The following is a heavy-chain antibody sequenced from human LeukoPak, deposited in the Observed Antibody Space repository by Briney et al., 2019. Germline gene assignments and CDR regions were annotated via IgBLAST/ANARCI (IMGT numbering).Heavy chain of an antibody. Sequence: SETLSITCADYGGSFSGYYWSWIRQPPGKRLDRHGEINNSANTNYNPPPNSRDTISLHTSKNQFSLKLSYATAWDTSCYYPARRGRRGVVVPAANPSGYNWFDTWGQGNLVTVSS. J-gene: IGHJ5*02. CDR3: ARRGRRGVVVPAANPSGYNWFDT. D-gene: IGHD2-2*01. V-gene: IGHV4-34*01. CDR1: GGSFSGYY. CDR2: INNSANT.